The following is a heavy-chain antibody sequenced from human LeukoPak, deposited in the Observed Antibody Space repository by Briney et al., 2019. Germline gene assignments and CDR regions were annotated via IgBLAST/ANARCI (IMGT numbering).Heavy chain of an antibody. D-gene: IGHD6-13*01. J-gene: IGHJ4*02. CDR1: GFTVSSNY. CDR2: IYSGGST. CDR3: AGGARRQQPFDY. V-gene: IGHV3-66*01. Sequence: GGSLRLSCAASGFTVSSNYMSWVRQAPGKGLEWVSVIYSGGSTYYADSVKGRFTISRDNSKYTLYLQMNSLRAEDTAVYYCAGGARRQQPFDYWGQGTLVTVSS.